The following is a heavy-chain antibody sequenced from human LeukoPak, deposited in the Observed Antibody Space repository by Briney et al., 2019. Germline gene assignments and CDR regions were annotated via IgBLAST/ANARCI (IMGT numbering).Heavy chain of an antibody. D-gene: IGHD3-10*01. CDR3: AKYGGITMVGGLIQHLDY. Sequence: GGSLRLSCAASGFTFSSYAMSWVRQAPGKGLEWVSAISGSGGSTYCADSVKGRFTISRDNSKNTLYLQRKSLRAEEAAVYYCAKYGGITMVGGLIQHLDYWGQGTLVTVSS. J-gene: IGHJ4*02. CDR2: ISGSGGST. CDR1: GFTFSSYA. V-gene: IGHV3-23*01.